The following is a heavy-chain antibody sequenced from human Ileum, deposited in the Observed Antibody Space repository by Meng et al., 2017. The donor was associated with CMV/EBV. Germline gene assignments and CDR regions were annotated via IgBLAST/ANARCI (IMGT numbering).Heavy chain of an antibody. CDR2: IYPGDSDT. V-gene: IGHV5-51*01. Sequence: GESLKISCKGSGYSFTSYWIGWVRQTPGKGLEWMVIIYPGDSDTRYSPSFQRQVTISADKSISTAYLQWSSLKASDAAMYYCASSTYYYGSKRVYYYGMDVWGQGTTVTVSS. CDR1: GYSFTSYW. J-gene: IGHJ6*02. D-gene: IGHD3-10*01. CDR3: ASSTYYYGSKRVYYYGMDV.